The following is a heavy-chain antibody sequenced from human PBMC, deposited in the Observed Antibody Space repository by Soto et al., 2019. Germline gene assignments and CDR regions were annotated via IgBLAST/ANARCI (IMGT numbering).Heavy chain of an antibody. CDR2: ISAYDGNT. V-gene: IGHV1-18*01. Sequence: SVRVSCKASGYTFTSYGISWVRQAPVQGLEWMGWISAYDGNTNYAQKLQGRGTMTTDTSTSTAYMKLRRLRSDDTAVYYCATRSLVLVEAHTWGQGTLLTASS. J-gene: IGHJ4*02. D-gene: IGHD2-15*01. CDR3: ATRSLVLVEAHT. CDR1: GYTFTSYG.